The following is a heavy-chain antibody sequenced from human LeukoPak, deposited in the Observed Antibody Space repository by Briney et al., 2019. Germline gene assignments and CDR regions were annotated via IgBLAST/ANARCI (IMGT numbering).Heavy chain of an antibody. D-gene: IGHD4-17*01. V-gene: IGHV1-2*02. Sequence: ASVKVSCKASGYTFTGYYMHWVRQAPGQGLKWMGWINPNSGGTNYAQKFQGRVTMTRDTSTSTVYMELSSLRSEDTAVYYCARGYGDYAYWGQGTLVTVSS. CDR2: INPNSGGT. J-gene: IGHJ4*02. CDR3: ARGYGDYAY. CDR1: GYTFTGYY.